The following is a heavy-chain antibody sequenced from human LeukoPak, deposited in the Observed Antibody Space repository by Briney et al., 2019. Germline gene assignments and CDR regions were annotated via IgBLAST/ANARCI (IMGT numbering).Heavy chain of an antibody. CDR1: GGSFSGYY. Sequence: SETLSLTCAVYGGSFSGYYWSWIRQPPGKGLEWIGEINHSGSTNYNPSLKSRVTISVDTSKNQFSLKLSPVTAADTAVYYCARVSCSGGSCYPTSFDYWGQGTLVTVSS. J-gene: IGHJ4*02. CDR3: ARVSCSGGSCYPTSFDY. D-gene: IGHD2-15*01. V-gene: IGHV4-34*01. CDR2: INHSGST.